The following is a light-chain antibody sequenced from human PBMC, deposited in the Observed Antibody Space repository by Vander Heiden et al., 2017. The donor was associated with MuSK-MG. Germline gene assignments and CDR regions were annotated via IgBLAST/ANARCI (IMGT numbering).Light chain of an antibody. J-gene: IGKJ3*01. CDR2: GAS. CDR3: QQYGSSPS. CDR1: QGISSSY. V-gene: IGKV3-20*01. Sequence: IVLTQSPGTLSLSPGERATLACRASQGISSSYVAWYQQKPGQAPRLLIYGASSRAAGIPDRFSGSGSGTDFTLTISRLEPEDFAVYYCQQYGSSPSFGAGTKVDIK.